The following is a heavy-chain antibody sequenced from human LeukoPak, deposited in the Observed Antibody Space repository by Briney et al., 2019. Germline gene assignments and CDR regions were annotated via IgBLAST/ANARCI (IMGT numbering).Heavy chain of an antibody. CDR2: ISSDGSST. Sequence: GGSLRLSCAASGFTFSSYWMHWVRQAPGKGLVWVSRISSDGSSTSYADSVKGRFTISRDNAKNTLYPQMNSLRAEDTAVYYCAREVACSGGSCYSRFFDYWGQGTLVTVSS. CDR1: GFTFSSYW. D-gene: IGHD2-15*01. CDR3: AREVACSGGSCYSRFFDY. J-gene: IGHJ4*02. V-gene: IGHV3-74*01.